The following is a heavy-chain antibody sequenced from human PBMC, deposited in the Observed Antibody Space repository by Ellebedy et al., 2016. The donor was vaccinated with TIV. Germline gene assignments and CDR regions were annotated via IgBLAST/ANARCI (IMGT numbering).Heavy chain of an antibody. D-gene: IGHD3-10*01. CDR2: ISYDGSNK. CDR1: GFTFSSYG. J-gene: IGHJ4*02. V-gene: IGHV3-30*18. CDR3: AKDLYYGSGTVDY. Sequence: GGSLRLSXAASGFTFSSYGMHWVRQAPGKGLEWVAVISYDGSNKYYADSVKGRFTISRDNSKNTLYLQMNSLRAEDTAVYYCAKDLYYGSGTVDYWGQGTLVTVSS.